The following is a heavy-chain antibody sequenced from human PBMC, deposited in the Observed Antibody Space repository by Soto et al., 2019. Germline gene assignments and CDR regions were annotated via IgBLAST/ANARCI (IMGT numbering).Heavy chain of an antibody. J-gene: IGHJ4*02. Sequence: QVQLVQSGTEMKKPGASVKVSCKASGYTFTAYGINWVRQAPGQGLEWMGWISNYNGNTNYAQRLQGRVTRTTDTSTTTAYMELRSLRSDDTAVYYCARTHGELRGSGSNEYWGQGTLVTVSS. CDR1: GYTFTAYG. CDR2: ISNYNGNT. V-gene: IGHV1-18*01. D-gene: IGHD3-10*01. CDR3: ARTHGELRGSGSNEY.